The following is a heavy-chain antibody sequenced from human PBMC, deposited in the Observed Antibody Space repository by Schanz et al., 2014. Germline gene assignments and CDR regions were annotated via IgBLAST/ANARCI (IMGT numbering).Heavy chain of an antibody. D-gene: IGHD1-26*01. V-gene: IGHV3-64D*08. Sequence: EVQLVESGGGLVQPGGSLRLSCTASGFTFSIYAMHWVRQAPGKGLEYVSAISHDGYSTYYADSVKGRFTISRDNSKNTLYPQMGRLNAEDTAGYFCARGKRYYRFDYWGQGALVTVSS. J-gene: IGHJ4*02. CDR1: GFTFSIYA. CDR3: ARGKRYYRFDY. CDR2: ISHDGYST.